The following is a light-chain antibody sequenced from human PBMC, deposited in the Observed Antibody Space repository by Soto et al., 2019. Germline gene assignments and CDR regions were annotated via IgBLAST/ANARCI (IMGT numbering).Light chain of an antibody. CDR3: AAWDGSLNNVL. CDR2: SNN. J-gene: IGLJ2*01. CDR1: SSNIGSNT. V-gene: IGLV1-44*01. Sequence: QSALTQPPSASGTPGQRVTISCSGSSSNIGSNTVNWYQQLPGTAPKLLIYSNNQRPSGVPDRFSGSKSGTSASLAISGLQSEEEAEYYCAAWDGSLNNVLFGGGTNVTVL.